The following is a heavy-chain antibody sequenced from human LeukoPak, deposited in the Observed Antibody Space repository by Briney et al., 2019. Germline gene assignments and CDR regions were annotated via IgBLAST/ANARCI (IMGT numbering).Heavy chain of an antibody. CDR1: GFSFSSHN. Sequence: PGGSLRLSCAASGFSFSSHNMNWVRQAPGKGLEWVSSISSSSSYIYYADSVKGRFTVSRDNAKNSLYLQMNSLRAEDTAVYYCARDLVAAAGTDEDYWGQGTLVTVSS. CDR2: ISSSSSYI. D-gene: IGHD6-13*01. J-gene: IGHJ4*02. CDR3: ARDLVAAAGTDEDY. V-gene: IGHV3-21*01.